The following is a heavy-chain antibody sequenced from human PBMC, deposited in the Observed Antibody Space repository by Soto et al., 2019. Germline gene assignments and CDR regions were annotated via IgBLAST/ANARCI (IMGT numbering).Heavy chain of an antibody. Sequence: EVQLVESGGGLVQPGGSLRLSCAASGFTFRSYSMNWVRQAPGKGLEWLSYISSISTTIYYADSVKGRFTISRDNAKTSLYLQMNSLGDEDTAVYYCARVSGSYSTSNDHWGQGTLVTVSS. CDR2: ISSISTTI. J-gene: IGHJ5*02. CDR1: GFTFRSYS. CDR3: ARVSGSYSTSNDH. V-gene: IGHV3-48*02. D-gene: IGHD3-10*01.